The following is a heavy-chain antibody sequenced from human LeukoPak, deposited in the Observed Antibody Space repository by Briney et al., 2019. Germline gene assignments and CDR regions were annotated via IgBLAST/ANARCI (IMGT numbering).Heavy chain of an antibody. J-gene: IGHJ4*02. CDR2: IYYSGTT. V-gene: IGHV4-59*12. D-gene: IGHD6-19*01. Sequence: SETLSLTCSVSGVSISSSYWSWLRQPPGKGLEWIGYIYYSGTTNYNPSLKSRVTISVDTSKSQFSLKLSSVTAADTAVYYCARSSGWYNYWGQGTLVTVSS. CDR1: GVSISSSY. CDR3: ARSSGWYNY.